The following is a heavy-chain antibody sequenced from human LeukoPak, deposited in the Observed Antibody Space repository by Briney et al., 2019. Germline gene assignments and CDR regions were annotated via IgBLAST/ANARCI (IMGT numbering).Heavy chain of an antibody. Sequence: GGSLRLSCAASGFTFSSYAMSWVRQAPGKGLEWVSAISGSGGSTYYADSVKGRFTISRDNSKNTLYLQMNSLRAEDTAVYYCAKDVTRYCSGGSCYSTPYWGQGTLVTVSS. CDR1: GFTFSSYA. V-gene: IGHV3-23*01. CDR2: ISGSGGST. CDR3: AKDVTRYCSGGSCYSTPY. D-gene: IGHD2-15*01. J-gene: IGHJ4*02.